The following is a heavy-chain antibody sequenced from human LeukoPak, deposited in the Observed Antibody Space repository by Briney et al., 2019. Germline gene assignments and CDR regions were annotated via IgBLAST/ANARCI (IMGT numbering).Heavy chain of an antibody. Sequence: GGSLRLSCAASGFTVSSNYMSWVRQAPGKGLEGVSVIYSGGSTYYADSVKGRFTISRDNSKNTLYLQMNSLRAEDTAVYYCAKELRITMIVAVITYTAFDIWGQGTMVTVSS. CDR2: IYSGGST. D-gene: IGHD3-22*01. CDR3: AKELRITMIVAVITYTAFDI. J-gene: IGHJ3*02. CDR1: GFTVSSNY. V-gene: IGHV3-53*01.